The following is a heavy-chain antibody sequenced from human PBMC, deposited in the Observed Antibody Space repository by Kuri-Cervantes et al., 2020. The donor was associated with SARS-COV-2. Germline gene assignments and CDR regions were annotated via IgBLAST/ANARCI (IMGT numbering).Heavy chain of an antibody. CDR1: GFTFGSYS. D-gene: IGHD4-17*01. CDR3: ARGLGTTVIDY. Sequence: GGSLRLSCAASGFTFGSYSMNWVRQAPGKGLEWVSSISSSSSYIYYADSVKGRFTISRDNAKNSLYLRMNSLRAEDTAVYYCARGLGTTVIDYWGQGILVTVSS. CDR2: ISSSSSYI. V-gene: IGHV3-21*01. J-gene: IGHJ4*02.